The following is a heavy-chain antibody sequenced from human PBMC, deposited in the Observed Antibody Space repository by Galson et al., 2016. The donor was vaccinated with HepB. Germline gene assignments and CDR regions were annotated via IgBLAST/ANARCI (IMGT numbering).Heavy chain of an antibody. CDR1: GFTFSSYV. Sequence: SLRLSCAASGFTFSSYVMHWVRQTPGKGLVWVSRISHDGSVRTYADSVTGRFTISRDNAKNTLYLRMNSLRAEDTAVYYRARDATSVLQPGYGMDVWGKGTTVTVSS. CDR2: ISHDGSVR. J-gene: IGHJ6*04. CDR3: ARDATSVLQPGYGMDV. D-gene: IGHD2-15*01. V-gene: IGHV3-74*03.